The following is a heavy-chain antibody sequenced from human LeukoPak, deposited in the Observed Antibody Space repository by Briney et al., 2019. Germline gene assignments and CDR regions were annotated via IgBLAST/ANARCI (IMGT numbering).Heavy chain of an antibody. J-gene: IGHJ4*02. CDR2: IIPILGIA. CDR3: ARDSHDYCDY. Sequence: GASVKVSCKASGGTFSSYAISWVRQAPGQGLEWMGRIIPILGIANYAQKFQGRVTITADKSTSTAYMELSSLRSDDTAVYYCARDSHDYCDYWGQGTLVTVSS. V-gene: IGHV1-69*04. CDR1: GGTFSSYA.